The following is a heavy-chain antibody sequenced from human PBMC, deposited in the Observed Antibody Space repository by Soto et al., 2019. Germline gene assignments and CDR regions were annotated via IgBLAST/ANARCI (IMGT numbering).Heavy chain of an antibody. D-gene: IGHD1-1*01. Sequence: GGSLRLSCEASGFMFGTSGMHWVRQAPGKGLEWVSGIWLDGSERHYADSVKGRFTISRDNTKNTVFLQMNSLRVEDTAVYFCARDASGTTSFLVSWGQGTLVTVSS. J-gene: IGHJ5*01. CDR3: ARDASGTTSFLVS. V-gene: IGHV3-33*01. CDR2: IWLDGSER. CDR1: GFMFGTSG.